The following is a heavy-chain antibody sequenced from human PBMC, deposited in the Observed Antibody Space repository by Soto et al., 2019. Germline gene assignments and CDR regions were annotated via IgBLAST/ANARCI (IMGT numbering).Heavy chain of an antibody. J-gene: IGHJ4*02. CDR1: GFTFSYHY. V-gene: IGHV3-11*01. CDR3: ASDVHYYASDY. CDR2: ISGSGTTI. Sequence: GGSLRLSFVASGFTFSYHYMTWIRQAPGKGLEWVSYISGSGTTIYYTDSVKGRFTVSRDNAKNSVYLQMNRLRAEDTAVYYCASDVHYYASDYWGQGTLVTVS. D-gene: IGHD3-10*01.